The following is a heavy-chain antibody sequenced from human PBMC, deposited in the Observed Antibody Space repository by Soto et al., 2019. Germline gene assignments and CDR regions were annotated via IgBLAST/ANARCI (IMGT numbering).Heavy chain of an antibody. V-gene: IGHV3-15*07. CDR3: TTRARPITGTTPYYYYGMDV. CDR2: IKSKTDGGTT. D-gene: IGHD1-7*01. CDR1: GFTFDNAW. Sequence: GGSLRLSCAASGFTFDNAWMNWVRQAPGKGLEWISRIKSKTDGGTTNYAAPVKGRFTISRDDSKKTLYLQMNSLKTEDTAVYYCTTRARPITGTTPYYYYGMDVWGQGTTVTVSS. J-gene: IGHJ6*02.